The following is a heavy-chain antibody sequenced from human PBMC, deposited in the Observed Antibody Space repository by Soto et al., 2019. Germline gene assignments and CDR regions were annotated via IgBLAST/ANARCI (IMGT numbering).Heavy chain of an antibody. J-gene: IGHJ6*03. CDR3: TTCGGDYEGGHYYYMDV. CDR1: GFTFSNAW. Sequence: EVQLVESGGGLVKPGGSLRLSCAASGFTFSNAWMSWVRQAPGKGLEWVGRIKSKTDGGTTDYAAPVKGRFTISRDDSNTTLYLQMNSLKSDDTAVYYCTTCGGDYEGGHYYYMDVCGKGTTVTVSS. D-gene: IGHD2-21*02. V-gene: IGHV3-15*01. CDR2: IKSKTDGGTT.